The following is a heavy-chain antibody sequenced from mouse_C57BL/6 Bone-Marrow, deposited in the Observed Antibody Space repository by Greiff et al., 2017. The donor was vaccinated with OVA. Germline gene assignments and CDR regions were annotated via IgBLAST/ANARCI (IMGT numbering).Heavy chain of an antibody. Sequence: VQLKESGGGLVQPGGSLKLSCAASGFTFSDYYMYWVRQTPEKRLEWVAYISNGGGSTYYPDTVKGRFTISRDNAKNTLYLQMSRLKSEDTAMYYCARHGGTFDYWGQGTTLTVSS. V-gene: IGHV5-12*01. J-gene: IGHJ2*01. CDR3: ARHGGTFDY. D-gene: IGHD3-3*01. CDR1: GFTFSDYY. CDR2: ISNGGGST.